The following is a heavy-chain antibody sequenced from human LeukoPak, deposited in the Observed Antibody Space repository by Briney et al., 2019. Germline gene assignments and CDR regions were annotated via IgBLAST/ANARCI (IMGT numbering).Heavy chain of an antibody. V-gene: IGHV1-18*01. CDR2: ISAYNGNT. CDR3: ARDPSYYYDSSGYYNYYFDY. J-gene: IGHJ4*02. CDR1: GYTFTSYG. D-gene: IGHD3-22*01. Sequence: ASVKVSCKASGYTFTSYGISWVRQAPGQGLEWMGWISAYNGNTNYAQKLQGRVTMTTDTSTSTAYMELRSLRSDDTAVYYCARDPSYYYDSSGYYNYYFDYWGQGTLVTVSS.